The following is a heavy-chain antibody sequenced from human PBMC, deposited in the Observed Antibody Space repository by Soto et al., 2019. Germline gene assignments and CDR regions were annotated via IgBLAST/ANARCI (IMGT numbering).Heavy chain of an antibody. CDR3: ARMKVDSYQFYYAMDV. D-gene: IGHD3-9*01. CDR2: IFSDNER. J-gene: IGHJ6*02. V-gene: IGHV2-26*01. CDR1: GFSLTTGKMG. Sequence: QVTLKESGPALVKPTETLTLTCTVSGFSLTTGKMGVSWIRQPPGKALEWLAHIFSDNERSYSTSLQGRLTIYKDTYGSKVVLSMTNVDPVDTATYYCARMKVDSYQFYYAMDVWGQGTTVTVSS.